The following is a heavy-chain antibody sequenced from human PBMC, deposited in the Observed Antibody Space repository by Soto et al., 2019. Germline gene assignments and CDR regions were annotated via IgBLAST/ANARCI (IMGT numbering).Heavy chain of an antibody. CDR3: AREWELLDY. J-gene: IGHJ4*02. CDR1: GFTFSSYS. V-gene: IGHV3-48*02. CDR2: ISSSSSTI. D-gene: IGHD1-26*01. Sequence: EVQLVESGGGLVQPGGSLRLSCAASGFTFSSYSMNWVRQAPGKGLEWVSYISSSSSTIYYADSVKGRFTISRDNAKNSLYLQMTSLRDEDTAVYYCAREWELLDYWGQGTLVTVSS.